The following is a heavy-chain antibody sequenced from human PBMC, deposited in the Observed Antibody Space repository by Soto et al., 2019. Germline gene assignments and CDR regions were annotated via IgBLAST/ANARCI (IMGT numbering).Heavy chain of an antibody. CDR1: GGSFSSSY. CDR2: IYYSGST. Sequence: PSGTLSPPSPSFGGSFSSSYWGWFRQPPGKGLEWIGYIYYSGSTNYNPSLKSRVTISVDASKNQFSLKLSSVTAADTAVYYCARVVAGTFFFNYWGQGTLVTVSS. V-gene: IGHV4-59*01. J-gene: IGHJ4*02. D-gene: IGHD6-19*01. CDR3: ARVVAGTFFFNY.